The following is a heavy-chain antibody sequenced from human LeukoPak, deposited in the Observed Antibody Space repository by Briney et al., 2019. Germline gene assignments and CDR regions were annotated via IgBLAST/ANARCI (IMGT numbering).Heavy chain of an antibody. CDR1: GGSISSYY. D-gene: IGHD3-22*01. CDR3: ARGHDSSGYYFWFDP. J-gene: IGHJ5*02. CDR2: IYYSGST. Sequence: PSETLSLTCTVSGGSISSYYWSWIRQPPGKGLEWIGYIYYSGSTNYNPSLKSRVTISVDTSKNQFSLKLSSVTAADTAVYYCARGHDSSGYYFWFDPWGQGTLVTVSS. V-gene: IGHV4-59*12.